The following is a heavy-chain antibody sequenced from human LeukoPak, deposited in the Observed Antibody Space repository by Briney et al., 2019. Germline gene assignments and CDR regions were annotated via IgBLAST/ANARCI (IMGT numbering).Heavy chain of an antibody. Sequence: SETLSLTCTVSGGSISSYYWSWIRQPPGKGLEWIGEINHSGSTNYNPSLKSRVTISVDTSKNQFSLKLSSVTAADTAVYYCASTASIAVAGTAWGQGTLVTVPS. CDR2: INHSGST. D-gene: IGHD6-19*01. CDR3: ASTASIAVAGTA. J-gene: IGHJ5*02. CDR1: GGSISSYY. V-gene: IGHV4-34*01.